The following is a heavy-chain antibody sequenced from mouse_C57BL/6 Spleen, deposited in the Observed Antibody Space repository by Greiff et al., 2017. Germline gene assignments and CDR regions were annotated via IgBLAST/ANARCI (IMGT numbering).Heavy chain of an antibody. CDR1: GYTFTDYN. Sequence: EVQLQQSGPELVKPGASVKMSCKASGYTFTDYNMYWVKQSHGKSLEWIGNINPNNGGTSYNQKFKGTATLTVNKSSSTAYMERRSLTSEASAFYYCASYYDHTIFAYWGQGTLVTVSA. CDR3: ASYYDHTIFAY. J-gene: IGHJ3*01. V-gene: IGHV1-22*01. D-gene: IGHD2-4*01. CDR2: INPNNGGT.